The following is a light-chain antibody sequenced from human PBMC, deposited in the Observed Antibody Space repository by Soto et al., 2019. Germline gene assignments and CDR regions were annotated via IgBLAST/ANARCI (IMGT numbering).Light chain of an antibody. V-gene: IGLV2-8*01. Sequence: QSALTQPPSTSGSPGQSVTISCTETSSDVGGYNNVSWYQHHPGKAPKLMIYEVSKRPSGVPDRFSGSKSGNSASLTVSGLQAEDEADYYCSSYAGSNTYVFGTGTKLTVL. CDR2: EVS. CDR1: SSDVGGYNN. J-gene: IGLJ1*01. CDR3: SSYAGSNTYV.